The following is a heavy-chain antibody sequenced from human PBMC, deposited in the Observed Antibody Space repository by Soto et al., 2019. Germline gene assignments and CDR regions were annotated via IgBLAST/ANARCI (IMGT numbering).Heavy chain of an antibody. CDR2: ISGSGGST. V-gene: IGHV3-23*01. Sequence: EVQLLESGGGLVQPGGSLRLSSAASGFTFSSYAMSWVRQAPGKGLEWVSAISGSGGSTYYADSVKGRFTISRDNSKNTLYLQMNSLRAEDTAVYYCAKDVFLTTGYGMDVWGQGTTVTVSS. CDR1: GFTFSSYA. D-gene: IGHD4-17*01. CDR3: AKDVFLTTGYGMDV. J-gene: IGHJ6*02.